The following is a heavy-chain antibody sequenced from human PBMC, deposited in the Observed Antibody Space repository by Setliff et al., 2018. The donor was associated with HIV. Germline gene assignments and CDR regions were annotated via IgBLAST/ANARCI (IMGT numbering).Heavy chain of an antibody. D-gene: IGHD3-10*01. Sequence: LRLSSAASGFSFSDYGMHWVRQAPGKGLEWVAFIWYDGNNIKYADSVKGRFTISRDNSKNTLYLQMNSLRTEDSGAYYCANSYSASGNYHYYDYLDVWGKGTTVTVSS. CDR3: ANSYSASGNYHYYDYLDV. J-gene: IGHJ6*03. CDR1: GFSFSDYG. V-gene: IGHV3-30*02. CDR2: IWYDGNNI.